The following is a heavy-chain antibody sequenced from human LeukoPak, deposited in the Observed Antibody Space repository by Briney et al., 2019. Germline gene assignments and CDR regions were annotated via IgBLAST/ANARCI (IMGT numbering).Heavy chain of an antibody. J-gene: IGHJ6*03. V-gene: IGHV5-51*01. CDR3: ARMGLNRYYYHYMDV. CDR2: IYPGDSDT. CDR1: GYSFTSYW. Sequence: GESLKISCKGSGYSFTSYWIGWVRQMPGKGLEWMGIIYPGDSDTRYSPSFQGQVTISADKSISTAYLQWSSLKASDTAMYYCARMGLNRYYYHYMDVWGKGTTVTVSS. D-gene: IGHD1-14*01.